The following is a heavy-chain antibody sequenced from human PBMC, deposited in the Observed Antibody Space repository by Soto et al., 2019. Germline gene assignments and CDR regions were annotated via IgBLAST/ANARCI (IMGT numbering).Heavy chain of an antibody. CDR1: AGSLSRYY. CDR2: ISYTVDA. J-gene: IGHJ4*02. CDR3: VGSLMSRAMESFDY. V-gene: IGHV4-59*01. D-gene: IGHD5-18*01. Sequence: NPSETLSLTCSVSAGSLSRYYWGWVRQSPGEGLQWIAHISYTVDASYNPSLKSRVTISLDTSKNQIALRLMSVTAADTAVYYCVGSLMSRAMESFDYWGQGTLVTVS.